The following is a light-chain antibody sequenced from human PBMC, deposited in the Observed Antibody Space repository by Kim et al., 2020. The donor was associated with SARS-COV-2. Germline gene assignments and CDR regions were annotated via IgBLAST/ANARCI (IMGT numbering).Light chain of an antibody. V-gene: IGLV3-21*04. Sequence: GKQARITCGGNNIGSKSVHWYQQKPGQAPVLVIYYDSDRPSGIPERFSGSNSGNTATLTISRVEAGDEADYSCQVWDKSGDHPVFGGGTQLTVL. CDR1: NIGSKS. J-gene: IGLJ2*01. CDR3: QVWDKSGDHPV. CDR2: YDS.